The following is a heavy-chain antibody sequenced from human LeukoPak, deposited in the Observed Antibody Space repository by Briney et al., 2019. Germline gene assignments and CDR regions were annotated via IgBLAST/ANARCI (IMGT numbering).Heavy chain of an antibody. Sequence: GGSLRLSCAASGFTVSSNYMSWVRQAPGKGLEWVANIKQDGSEKYYVDSVKGRFTISRDNAKNSLYLQMNSLRAEETAVYYCASLGYCSSTSCYTSPDIWGQGTMVTVSS. V-gene: IGHV3-7*01. CDR2: IKQDGSEK. CDR3: ASLGYCSSTSCYTSPDI. CDR1: GFTVSSNY. D-gene: IGHD2-2*02. J-gene: IGHJ3*02.